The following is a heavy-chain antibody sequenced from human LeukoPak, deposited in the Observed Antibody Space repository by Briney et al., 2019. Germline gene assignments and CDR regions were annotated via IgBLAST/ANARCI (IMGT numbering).Heavy chain of an antibody. CDR2: IYYSGST. CDR3: ARYGITIVRGGKYYFDS. D-gene: IGHD3-10*01. Sequence: SETLSLTRTVSGGSISSYYWSWIRQPPGKGLEWIGYIYYSGSTNYNPSLKSRVTISVDTSKNQFSLKLSSVTAADTAVYYCARYGITIVRGGKYYFDSWGQGTLVTVSS. J-gene: IGHJ4*02. CDR1: GGSISSYY. V-gene: IGHV4-59*08.